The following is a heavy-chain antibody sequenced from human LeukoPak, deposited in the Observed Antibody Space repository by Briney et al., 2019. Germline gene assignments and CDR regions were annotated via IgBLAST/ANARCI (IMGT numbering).Heavy chain of an antibody. CDR2: ISSSSSTI. V-gene: IGHV3-48*01. CDR3: AKQEGATGYFDY. J-gene: IGHJ4*02. D-gene: IGHD1-26*01. CDR1: GFTFSRYS. Sequence: GGSLRLSCEASGFTFSRYSMNWVRQAPGKGLEWLSYISSSSSTIEYADSVKGRFTISRDNAKNSLYLQMNSLRAEDTAVYYCAKQEGATGYFDYWGQGTLVTVSS.